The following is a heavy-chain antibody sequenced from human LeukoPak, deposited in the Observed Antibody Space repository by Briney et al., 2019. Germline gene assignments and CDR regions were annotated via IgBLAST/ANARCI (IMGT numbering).Heavy chain of an antibody. CDR1: GSSMSPYH. CDR3: ARAVSGRFDY. D-gene: IGHD6-19*01. J-gene: IGHJ4*02. Sequence: SEALSLTCTVSGSSMSPYHWGWIRQPPGKGLEWTGYIYYSGSTNYNPSLNSRVTISVDTSKNQFSLRLSSVTAADTAIYYCARAVSGRFDYWGQGTLVTVSS. CDR2: IYYSGST. V-gene: IGHV4-59*08.